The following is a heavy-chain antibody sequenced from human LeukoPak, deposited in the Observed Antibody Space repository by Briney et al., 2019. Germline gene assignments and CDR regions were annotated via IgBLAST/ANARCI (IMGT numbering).Heavy chain of an antibody. CDR3: ARVSTYYDILTGYPSAPRYYYYGMDV. D-gene: IGHD3-9*01. J-gene: IGHJ6*01. CDR1: GFTFSSYW. CDR2: IKQDGSEK. Sequence: GGSLRLSCAASGFTFSSYWMSWVRQAPGKGLEGVANIKQDGSEKYYVDSVKGRFTISRDNAKNSLYLQMNSLRAEDTAVYYCARVSTYYDILTGYPSAPRYYYYGMDV. V-gene: IGHV3-7*01.